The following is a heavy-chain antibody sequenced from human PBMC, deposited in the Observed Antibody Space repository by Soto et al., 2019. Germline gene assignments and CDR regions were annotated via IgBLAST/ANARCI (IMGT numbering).Heavy chain of an antibody. CDR1: GYTFTSYG. CDR3: ARTDWVAAATPHWFDP. Sequence: ASVKVSCKASGYTFTSYGISWVRQAPGQGLEWMGWISAYNGNTNYAQKLQGRVTMTTDTSTSTAYMELRSLRSDDTAVYYCARTDWVAAATPHWFDPWGQGTLVTVSS. J-gene: IGHJ5*02. V-gene: IGHV1-18*04. D-gene: IGHD2-15*01. CDR2: ISAYNGNT.